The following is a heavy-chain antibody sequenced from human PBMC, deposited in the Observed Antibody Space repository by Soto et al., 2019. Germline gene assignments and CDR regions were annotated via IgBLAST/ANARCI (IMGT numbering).Heavy chain of an antibody. D-gene: IGHD2-21*01. CDR1: GYTFTSYY. Sequence: ASVKVSCKASGYTFTSYYMHWVRQAPGQGLEWMGIINPSGGSTSYAQKFQGRVTMTRDTSTSTVYMELSSLRAEDTALYYCTRAVPDIRVIARGVPDVWGLGTMVTVSS. CDR3: TRAVPDIRVIARGVPDV. CDR2: INPSGGST. V-gene: IGHV1-46*01. J-gene: IGHJ3*01.